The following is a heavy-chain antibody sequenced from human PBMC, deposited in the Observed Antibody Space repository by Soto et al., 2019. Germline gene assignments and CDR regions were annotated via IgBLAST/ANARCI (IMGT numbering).Heavy chain of an antibody. CDR2: IYPGDSDT. J-gene: IGHJ3*02. V-gene: IGHV5-51*01. CDR3: ARRDIVVVPAGDAFDI. D-gene: IGHD2-2*01. Sequence: GESLKISGKGSGYSFTSYWIGWVRQMPGKGLEWMGIIYPGDSDTRYSPSFQGQVPISADKSISTAYLQWSSLKASDTAMYYCARRDIVVVPAGDAFDIWGPGTMVT. CDR1: GYSFTSYW.